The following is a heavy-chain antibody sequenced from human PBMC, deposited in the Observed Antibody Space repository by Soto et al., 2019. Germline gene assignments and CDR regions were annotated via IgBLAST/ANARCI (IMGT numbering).Heavy chain of an antibody. D-gene: IGHD2-21*02. CDR3: TTGVTSRGMDV. CDR2: IKTKTDGGTT. V-gene: IGHV3-15*01. Sequence: EVQLVESGGGLVKPGGSLRLSCAASGFTFSNAWMSWVRQAPGKGLEWVGRIKTKTDGGTTDYAAPVKGRFTISRDDSKNTLYLQMNSLKTEDTAVYYCTTGVTSRGMDVWSQGTTVTVSS. CDR1: GFTFSNAW. J-gene: IGHJ6*02.